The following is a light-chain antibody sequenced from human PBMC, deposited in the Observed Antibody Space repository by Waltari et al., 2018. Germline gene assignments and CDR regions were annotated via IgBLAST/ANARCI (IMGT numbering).Light chain of an antibody. CDR2: KDT. CDR1: AFPELY. Sequence: SYDLIQPPSVSVSPGQTARITCSGDAFPELYAYWYQQKPGQAPVLLIYKDTERPSGIPARFSGSISGTTVTLTISGVQAEDEADYYCQSADSSGAEGVFGTGTKVTVL. V-gene: IGLV3-25*03. CDR3: QSADSSGAEGV. J-gene: IGLJ1*01.